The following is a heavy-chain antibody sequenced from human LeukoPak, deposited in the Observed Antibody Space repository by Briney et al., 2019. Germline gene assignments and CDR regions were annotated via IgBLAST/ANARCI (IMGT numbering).Heavy chain of an antibody. V-gene: IGHV4-38-2*02. CDR3: ARDGSSAVADY. CDR2: IYYSGST. D-gene: IGHD6-19*01. Sequence: SETLSLTXTVSGYSISSGYYWGWIRQPPGMGLEWIGTIYYSGSTYYNPSLKSRVSISVDTSKNQFSLKLSSVTAADTAVYYCARDGSSAVADYWGQGTLVTVSS. J-gene: IGHJ4*02. CDR1: GYSISSGYY.